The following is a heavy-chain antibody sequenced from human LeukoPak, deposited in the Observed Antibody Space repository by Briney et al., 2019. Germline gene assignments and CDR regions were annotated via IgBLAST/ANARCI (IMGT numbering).Heavy chain of an antibody. CDR3: ARVSSPGYYYYYMDV. J-gene: IGHJ6*03. D-gene: IGHD2-15*01. CDR2: INHSGST. Sequence: SETLSLTCAVYGGTFSGYYWSWIRQPPGKGLEWIGEINHSGSTNYNPSLKSRVTISVDPSKNQFSLKLSSVTAADTAVYYCARVSSPGYYYYYMDVWGKGTTVTVSS. CDR1: GGTFSGYY. V-gene: IGHV4-34*01.